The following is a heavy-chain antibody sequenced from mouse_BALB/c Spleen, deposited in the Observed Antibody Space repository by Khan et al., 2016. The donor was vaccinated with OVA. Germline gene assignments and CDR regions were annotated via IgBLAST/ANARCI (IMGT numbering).Heavy chain of an antibody. J-gene: IGHJ3*01. CDR1: GYTFTSYT. D-gene: IGHD2-14*01. Sequence: QVQLMQSGAELARPGASVKMSCKASGYTFTSYTIHWIKKRPGQGLEWIGYINPSNGYTHNNQKFKDKATLTKDKSSPTAHVPQSSLKSVGDAVYNCVRDGAYHRNDGWFAYWGQGTLVTVSA. CDR2: INPSNGYT. V-gene: IGHV1-4*01. CDR3: VRDGAYHRNDGWFAY.